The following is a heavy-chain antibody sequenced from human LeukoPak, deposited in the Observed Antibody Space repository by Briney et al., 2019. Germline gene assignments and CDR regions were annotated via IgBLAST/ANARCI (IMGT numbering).Heavy chain of an antibody. D-gene: IGHD6-13*01. CDR1: GLTFSDYS. Sequence: GGSLRLSCAVSGLTFSDYSMAWVRQAPGKGLFWVSGISAGGGSTYYADSVKGRFTISRDNSRNTLYLQMNSLSAEDTAVYYCATDAAGPEYWGQGTLVTVSS. CDR2: ISAGGGST. CDR3: ATDAAGPEY. J-gene: IGHJ4*02. V-gene: IGHV3-23*01.